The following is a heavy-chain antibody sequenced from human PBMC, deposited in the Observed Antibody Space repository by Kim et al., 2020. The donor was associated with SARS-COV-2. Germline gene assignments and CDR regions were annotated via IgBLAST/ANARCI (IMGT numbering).Heavy chain of an antibody. CDR3: AGDGDRGGFSSVES. CDR2: IKSDGSRT. D-gene: IGHD6-19*01. Sequence: GGSLRLSCASSGFTYSTYWMHWVRQAPGKGLVWVSRIKSDGSRTTYADSVKGRFTISRDNAKNTLFLQMNSLRVEDTAVYYCAGDGDRGGFSSVESWGQG. CDR1: GFTYSTYW. J-gene: IGHJ1*01. V-gene: IGHV3-74*01.